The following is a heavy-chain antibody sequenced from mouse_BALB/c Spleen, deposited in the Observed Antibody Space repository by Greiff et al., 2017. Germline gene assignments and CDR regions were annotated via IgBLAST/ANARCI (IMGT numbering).Heavy chain of an antibody. CDR3: GLGLDY. Sequence: QVQLQQSGAELAKPGASVKMSCKASGYTFTSYWMHWVKQRPGQGLEWIGYINPSTGYTEYNQKFKDKATLTADKSSSTAYMQLSSLTSEDSAVYYCGLGLDYWGQGTTLTVSS. J-gene: IGHJ2*01. CDR1: GYTFTSYW. CDR2: INPSTGYT. D-gene: IGHD4-1*01. V-gene: IGHV1-7*01.